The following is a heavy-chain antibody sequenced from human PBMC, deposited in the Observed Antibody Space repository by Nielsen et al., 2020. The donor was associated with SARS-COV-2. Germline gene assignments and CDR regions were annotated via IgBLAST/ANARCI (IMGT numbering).Heavy chain of an antibody. D-gene: IGHD3-10*01. CDR3: ASFHYYGSGSYGLDY. CDR1: GFTFSSYS. J-gene: IGHJ4*02. Sequence: GESLKISCAASGFTFSSYSMNWVRQAPGKGLEWVSSISSSGSYIYYADSVKGRFTISRDNAKNSLYLQMNSLRAEDTAVYYCASFHYYGSGSYGLDYWGQGTLVTVSS. V-gene: IGHV3-21*01. CDR2: ISSSGSYI.